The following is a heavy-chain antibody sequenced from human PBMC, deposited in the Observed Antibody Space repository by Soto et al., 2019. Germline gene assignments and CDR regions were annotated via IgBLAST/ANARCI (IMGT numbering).Heavy chain of an antibody. CDR3: ARRSSGWYFDY. V-gene: IGHV3-23*01. D-gene: IGHD6-19*01. J-gene: IGHJ4*02. CDR2: ISGSGDST. CDR1: GFTFSSYA. Sequence: EVQLLESGGGLVQPGGSLRLSCAASGFTFSSYAMNWVRQAPGKGLEWVSVISGSGDSTYYADSVKGRFTISRDNSKNTLNLQMNRLRAEDTAVYYCARRSSGWYFDYWGQGTLVTVSS.